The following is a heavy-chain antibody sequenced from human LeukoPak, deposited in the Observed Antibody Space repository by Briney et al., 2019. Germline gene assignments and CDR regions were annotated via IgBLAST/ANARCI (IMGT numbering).Heavy chain of an antibody. J-gene: IGHJ4*02. V-gene: IGHV4-30-2*01. CDR1: GGSISSGGYS. CDR3: ARGGNCDSTFDY. Sequence: PSETLSLTCAVSGGSISSGGYSWSWLRQPPGKGLEWIRYIYHSGSTYYNPSLKSRVTISVDRSKNQFSLKLSSVTAADTAVYYCARGGNCDSTFDYWGQGTLVTVSS. CDR2: IYHSGST. D-gene: IGHD2/OR15-2a*01.